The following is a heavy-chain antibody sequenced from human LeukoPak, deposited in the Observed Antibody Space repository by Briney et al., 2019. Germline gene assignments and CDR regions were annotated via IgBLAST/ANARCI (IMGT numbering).Heavy chain of an antibody. CDR2: INHSGST. D-gene: IGHD2-15*01. CDR3: ARRGRYYCSGGSCERVFDY. CDR1: GGSISGYY. V-gene: IGHV4-34*01. Sequence: SETLSLTCTVSGGSISGYYWSWIRQPPGKGLEWIGEINHSGSTNYNPSLKSRVTISVDTSKNQFSLKLSSVTAADTAVYYCARRGRYYCSGGSCERVFDYWGQGTLVTVSS. J-gene: IGHJ4*02.